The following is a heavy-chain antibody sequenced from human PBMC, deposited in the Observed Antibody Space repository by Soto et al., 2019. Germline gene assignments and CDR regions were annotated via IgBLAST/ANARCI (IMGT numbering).Heavy chain of an antibody. V-gene: IGHV1-2*02. D-gene: IGHD6-19*01. Sequence: QVQLVQSGAEVWKPGASVKVSCKASGYPYTNSYMHWVRQAPGQGLEWMGWIHPNTGGTNYAQKFQGRVTMTRDTAVSTVYMELNRLTSEDTAIYFCASDFRTRGWFRQAGNFAMDVWGQGTTVTVS. CDR2: IHPNTGGT. J-gene: IGHJ6*02. CDR3: ASDFRTRGWFRQAGNFAMDV. CDR1: GYPYTNSY.